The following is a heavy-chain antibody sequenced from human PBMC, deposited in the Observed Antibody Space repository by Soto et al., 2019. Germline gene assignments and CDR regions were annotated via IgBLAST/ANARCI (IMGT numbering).Heavy chain of an antibody. D-gene: IGHD2-21*02. CDR3: TPAPPGALTEEMARY. V-gene: IGHV3-15*07. CDR2: IKSKADGGTT. J-gene: IGHJ4*02. Sequence: EVQLVESGGGLVKPGGSLRLGCEVSGFTVGRAWMNWVRQAPGKGLVWVGRIKSKADGGTTDYAETGKGSFTNSIDDSKNTLYLQMESLKTEDTAVYYCTPAPPGALTEEMARYWCPGTLVTVSS. CDR1: GFTVGRAW.